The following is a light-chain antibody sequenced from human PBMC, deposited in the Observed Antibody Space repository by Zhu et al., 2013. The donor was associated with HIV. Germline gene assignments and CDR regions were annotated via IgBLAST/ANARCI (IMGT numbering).Light chain of an antibody. J-gene: IGKJ2*01. V-gene: IGKV3-20*01. CDR2: GTS. CDR3: QHYDNALYT. Sequence: TQSPATLSLSPGERATLSCRASQSVGTNLAWYQQKPGQAPRLLIYGTSNRATGIPDRFSGSGSGTDFTLTISRLEPEDFAVYYCQHYDNALYTFGQGTKLEIK. CDR1: QSVGTN.